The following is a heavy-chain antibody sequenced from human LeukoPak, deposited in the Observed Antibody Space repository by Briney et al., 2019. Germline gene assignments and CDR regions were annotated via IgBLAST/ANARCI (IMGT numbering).Heavy chain of an antibody. CDR2: INSDGSGT. Sequence: GGSLRLSCAASGFTFSSYWMHWVRQAPGKGLVWVSRINSDGSGTSYADSVKGRFTISRDNAKNTLYLQMNSLRAEDTAVYYCARGYSSGLHFDYWGQGTLVTVSS. D-gene: IGHD6-19*01. V-gene: IGHV3-74*01. CDR3: ARGYSSGLHFDY. J-gene: IGHJ4*02. CDR1: GFTFSSYW.